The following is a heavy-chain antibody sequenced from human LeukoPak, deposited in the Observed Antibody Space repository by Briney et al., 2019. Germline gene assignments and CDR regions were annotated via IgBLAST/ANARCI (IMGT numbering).Heavy chain of an antibody. D-gene: IGHD2-8*01. CDR3: ARYGDGVCYNCGAY. J-gene: IGHJ4*02. V-gene: IGHV1-2*02. CDR1: GYTFTGYY. Sequence: GASVKVSCKASGYTFTGYYMHWVRQAPGQGLEWMGWINPNSGGTNYAQKFQGRVTMTRDTSISTAYMELSRLRSDDTAVYYCARYGDGVCYNCGAYWGQGTLVTVSS. CDR2: INPNSGGT.